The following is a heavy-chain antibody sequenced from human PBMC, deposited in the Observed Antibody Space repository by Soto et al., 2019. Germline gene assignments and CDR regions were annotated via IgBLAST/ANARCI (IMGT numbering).Heavy chain of an antibody. Sequence: GGSLRLSCAASGFTFSSYAMSWVRQAPGKGLEWVSAISGSGGSTYYADSVKGRFTISRDNSKNTLYLQMNSLRAEDTAVYYCARGVSYYYDSSGTRGMDVWGQGTTVT. D-gene: IGHD3-22*01. CDR3: ARGVSYYYDSSGTRGMDV. CDR1: GFTFSSYA. J-gene: IGHJ6*02. V-gene: IGHV3-23*01. CDR2: ISGSGGST.